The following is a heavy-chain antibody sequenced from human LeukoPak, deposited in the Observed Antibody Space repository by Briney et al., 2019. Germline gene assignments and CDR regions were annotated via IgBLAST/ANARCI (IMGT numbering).Heavy chain of an antibody. CDR3: ARAWEHTVIIPTTIRQYFFYYYMDV. Sequence: GGSLRLSCAASGFTFSSYSMNWVRQAPGKGLEWVSYIHLSGTPTHYAEVVKGRFTISRDNAKNSLDLQMSTLRAEDTAVYYCARAWEHTVIIPTTIRQYFFYYYMDVWGRGTTVTVSS. D-gene: IGHD2-2*02. V-gene: IGHV3-48*04. CDR1: GFTFSSYS. J-gene: IGHJ6*03. CDR2: IHLSGTPT.